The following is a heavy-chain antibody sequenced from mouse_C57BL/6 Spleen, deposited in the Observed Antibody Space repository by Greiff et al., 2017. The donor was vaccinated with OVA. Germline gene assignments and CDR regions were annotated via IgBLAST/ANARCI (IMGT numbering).Heavy chain of an antibody. CDR2: IYPGDGDT. V-gene: IGHV1-82*01. J-gene: IGHJ4*01. CDR3: ARWGYAMDY. CDR1: GYAFSSSW. Sequence: QVQLQQSGPELVKPGASVKLSCKASGYAFSSSWMNWVKQRPGKGLEWIGRIYPGDGDTNYNGKFKGKATLTADKSSSTAYMQLSSLTSEDSAVYFCARWGYAMDYWGQGTSVTVSS.